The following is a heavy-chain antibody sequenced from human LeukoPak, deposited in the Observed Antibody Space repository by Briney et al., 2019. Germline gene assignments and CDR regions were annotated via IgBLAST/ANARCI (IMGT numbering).Heavy chain of an antibody. V-gene: IGHV1-69*04. CDR1: GGTFSSYA. Sequence: SVKVSCKASGGTFSSYAISWVRQAPGQGLEWMGRIIPILGIANYAQKFQGRVTITADKSTSTAYMELSSLRSEDTAVYYCARDRAVAGKRHQNWFDPWGQGTLVTVSS. CDR3: ARDRAVAGKRHQNWFDP. D-gene: IGHD6-19*01. J-gene: IGHJ5*02. CDR2: IIPILGIA.